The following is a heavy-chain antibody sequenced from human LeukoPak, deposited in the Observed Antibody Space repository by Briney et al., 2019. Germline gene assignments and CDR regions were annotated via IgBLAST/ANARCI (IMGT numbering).Heavy chain of an antibody. CDR1: GYTFSAYY. Sequence: ASVKVSCKSSGYTFSAYYMRWVRQAPGQGLEWMGWINPNSGGTNYAQKFQGRVTMTRDTSISTAYIELRSDDTAVYYCARSDSRGYLDYWGQGTLVTVSS. D-gene: IGHD3-22*01. CDR3: ARSDSRGYLDY. V-gene: IGHV1-2*02. CDR2: INPNSGGT. J-gene: IGHJ4*02.